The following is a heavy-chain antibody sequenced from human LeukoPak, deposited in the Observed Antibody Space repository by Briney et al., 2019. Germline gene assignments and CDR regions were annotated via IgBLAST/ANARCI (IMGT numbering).Heavy chain of an antibody. CDR2: ISSSGSTI. Sequence: GGSLRLSCAASGFTFSDYYMSWIRQAPGKGLEWVSYISSSGSTIYYADSVKGRFTISRDNAKNSLYLQMNSLRAEDTAVYYCAKDRFCSAGNCYSRPTVTTRFDYWGQGTQVTVSS. D-gene: IGHD2-15*01. CDR3: AKDRFCSAGNCYSRPTVTTRFDY. J-gene: IGHJ4*02. CDR1: GFTFSDYY. V-gene: IGHV3-11*04.